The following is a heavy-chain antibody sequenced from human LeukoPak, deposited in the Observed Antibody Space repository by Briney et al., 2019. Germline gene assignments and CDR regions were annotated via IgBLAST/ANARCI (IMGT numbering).Heavy chain of an antibody. J-gene: IGHJ4*02. V-gene: IGHV3-23*01. D-gene: IGHD3-10*01. CDR1: GFSFSSYV. CDR2: ISGSGGST. CDR3: AKAVREHYYGSGSSDYFDY. Sequence: PGGSLRLSCAASGFSFSSYVMSWVRQAPGKGLEWVSGISGSGGSTYYADSVKGRFTISRDNSKNTLYLQMNSLRAEDTAVYYCAKAVREHYYGSGSSDYFDYWGQGTLVTVSS.